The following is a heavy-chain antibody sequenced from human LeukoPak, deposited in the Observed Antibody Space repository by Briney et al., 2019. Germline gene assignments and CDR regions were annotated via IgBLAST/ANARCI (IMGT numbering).Heavy chain of an antibody. CDR1: GYTFTSYY. V-gene: IGHV1-46*01. D-gene: IGHD3-16*01. CDR2: INPSGGTT. Sequence: ASVKVSCKASGYTFTSYYMHWVRQAPGQGLEWMGLINPSGGTTRYAQKFQGRVTMTRDLSASTDYMELSSLRSEDTAVYYCARDNDSRDPPHFDYWGQGTLVTVSS. CDR3: ARDNDSRDPPHFDY. J-gene: IGHJ4*02.